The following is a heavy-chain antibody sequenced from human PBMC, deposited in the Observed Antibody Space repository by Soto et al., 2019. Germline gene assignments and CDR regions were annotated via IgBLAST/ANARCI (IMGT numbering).Heavy chain of an antibody. Sequence: QVQLVQSGAEVKKPGSSVKVSCKASGGTFSSYAISWVRQAPGQGLERMGGIIPIFGTANYAQKLQGRVTITADESKSIAYMALSSLRSEDTAVYYCARGGKLYSSHFDYWGQRALVTVSS. CDR2: IIPIFGTA. CDR3: ARGGKLYSSHFDY. J-gene: IGHJ4*02. V-gene: IGHV1-69*01. D-gene: IGHD6-13*01. CDR1: GGTFSSYA.